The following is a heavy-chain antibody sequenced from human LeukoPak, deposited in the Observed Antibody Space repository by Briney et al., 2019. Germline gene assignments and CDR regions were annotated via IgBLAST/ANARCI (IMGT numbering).Heavy chain of an antibody. CDR3: AREPEARGYYYYYMDV. J-gene: IGHJ6*03. CDR1: GGTFSSYA. CDR2: IIPIFGTA. V-gene: IGHV1-69*05. Sequence: SVKVSCKASGGTFSSYAISWVRQAPGQGLEWMGRIIPIFGTANYAQKFQGRVTITTGESTSTAYMELSSLRSEDTAVYYCAREPEARGYYYYYMDVWGKGTTVTVSS.